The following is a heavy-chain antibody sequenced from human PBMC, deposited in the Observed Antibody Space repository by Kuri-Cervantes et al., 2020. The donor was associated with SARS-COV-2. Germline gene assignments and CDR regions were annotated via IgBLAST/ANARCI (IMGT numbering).Heavy chain of an antibody. CDR1: GLTFSSYS. J-gene: IGHJ4*02. CDR3: AKDRGEQWPIYYFDY. V-gene: IGHV3-48*01. CDR2: ISSSSSTI. Sequence: GESLKISCAASGLTFSSYSMNWVRQAPGKGLEWVSYISSSSSTIYYADSVKGHFTISRDNSKNTLYLQMDSLRAEDTAVYYCAKDRGEQWPIYYFDYWGQGALVTVSS. D-gene: IGHD3-10*01.